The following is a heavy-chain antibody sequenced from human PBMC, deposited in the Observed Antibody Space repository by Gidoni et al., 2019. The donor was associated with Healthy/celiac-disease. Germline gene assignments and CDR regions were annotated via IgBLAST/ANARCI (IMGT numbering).Heavy chain of an antibody. CDR3: ARDTCGGDCYSDAFDI. J-gene: IGHJ3*02. CDR1: GGSISSYY. CDR2: IYYSGST. D-gene: IGHD2-21*02. V-gene: IGHV4-59*01. Sequence: QVQLQESGPGLVKPSETLSLTCTVSGGSISSYYWSWIRQPPGKGLEWIGYIYYSGSTNYNPSLKSRVTISGDTSKNQFSLKLSSVTAADTAVYYCARDTCGGDCYSDAFDIWGQGTMVTVSS.